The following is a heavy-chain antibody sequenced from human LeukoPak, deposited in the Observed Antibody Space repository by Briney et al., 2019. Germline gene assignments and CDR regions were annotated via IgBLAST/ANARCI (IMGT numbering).Heavy chain of an antibody. J-gene: IGHJ3*01. CDR1: AFTFSTYA. CDR2: ISGSGSHA. CDR3: AKHNDFWSGSFDF. D-gene: IGHD3-3*01. Sequence: GGSLRLSCAASAFTFSTYAMSWVRQAPGKGLEWVSSISGSGSHAYYADSVKGRFTISRDNSKFTLYLQMDSLRAEDTALYYCAKHNDFWSGSFDFWGQGRMVTVSS. V-gene: IGHV3-23*01.